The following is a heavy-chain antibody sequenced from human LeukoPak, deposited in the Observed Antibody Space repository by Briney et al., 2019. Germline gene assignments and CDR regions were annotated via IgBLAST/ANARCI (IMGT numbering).Heavy chain of an antibody. CDR2: LRGDCET. Sequence: GGSLRLSCAASGFIFSNYAMSWVRQAPAGGLERVSSLRGDCETFYADSVKGRFTLSRDDSRNTVYLQLNNLRVEDAAVYYCARASWVSSDDAVLWGQGTLATVSS. V-gene: IGHV3-23*01. CDR1: GFIFSNYA. D-gene: IGHD3-16*01. CDR3: ARASWVSSDDAVL. J-gene: IGHJ4*02.